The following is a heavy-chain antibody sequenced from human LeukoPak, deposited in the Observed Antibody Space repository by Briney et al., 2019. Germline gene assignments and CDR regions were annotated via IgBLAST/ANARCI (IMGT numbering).Heavy chain of an antibody. CDR2: ISFDGTHD. V-gene: IGHV3-30*04. Sequence: GGSLRLSCAASGFTFSSYAIHWVRQAPGKGLEWVAVISFDGTHDFYADSVKGRFTISRDNSKNTLYLQMNSLRAEDTAVYYCAKRTRVATTDIYYYYYMDVWGKGTTVTISS. D-gene: IGHD5-12*01. J-gene: IGHJ6*03. CDR3: AKRTRVATTDIYYYYYMDV. CDR1: GFTFSSYA.